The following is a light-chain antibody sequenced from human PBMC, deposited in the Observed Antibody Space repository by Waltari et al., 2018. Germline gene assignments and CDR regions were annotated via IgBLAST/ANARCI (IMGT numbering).Light chain of an antibody. CDR2: DAS. J-gene: IGKJ4*01. Sequence: EIALTQSPVTLSLSPGDRATLSCRASQSVGRSLSWYQQKPGQPPRLLIYDASTMATGIPARSSGSGSGTDFTLTIGSLEPEDFAVYFCLERSSWPPTFGGGTTVDIK. CDR1: QSVGRS. V-gene: IGKV3-11*01. CDR3: LERSSWPPT.